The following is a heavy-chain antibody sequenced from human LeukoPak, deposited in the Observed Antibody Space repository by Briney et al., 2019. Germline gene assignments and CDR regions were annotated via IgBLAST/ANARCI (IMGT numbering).Heavy chain of an antibody. J-gene: IGHJ4*02. V-gene: IGHV4-39*07. D-gene: IGHD1-26*01. CDR2: INHSGST. CDR1: GASISSSNNF. CDR3: ASGSSVAWEVSSY. Sequence: PSETLSLTCSVSGASISSSNNFWGWIRQPPGKGLDWIGEINHSGSTSYNPSLKSRVSISVDTSMNQFSLKLSSVTAADTAMYYCASGSSVAWEVSSYWGQGTLVTVSS.